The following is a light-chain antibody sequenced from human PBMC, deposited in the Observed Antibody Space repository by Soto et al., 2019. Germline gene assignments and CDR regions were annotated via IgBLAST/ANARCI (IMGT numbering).Light chain of an antibody. CDR3: QQWDRSVT. Sequence: EIVMTQSPATLSVSPGERATLACRASQTISSHLASYQQKPRQAPRILIQGASTRATGIPARISGSWSGTDFTLTISRLEPEDFAVYYYQQWDRSVTFGQGTKVDIK. CDR1: QTISSH. J-gene: IGKJ1*01. V-gene: IGKV3D-15*01. CDR2: GAS.